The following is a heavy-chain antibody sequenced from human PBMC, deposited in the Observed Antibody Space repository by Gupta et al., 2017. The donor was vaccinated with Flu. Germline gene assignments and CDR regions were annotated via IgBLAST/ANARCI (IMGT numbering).Heavy chain of an antibody. Sequence: WGWIRQPPGKAVEWIGNIYESGSAYFNPSLKSRVTISVDTSRTQFSLRLSSVTAADTAVYYCARQKNSYDSSGTPGWFDPWGQGTLVTVSS. CDR3: ARQKNSYDSSGTPGWFDP. J-gene: IGHJ5*02. V-gene: IGHV4-39*01. D-gene: IGHD3-22*01. CDR2: IYESGSA.